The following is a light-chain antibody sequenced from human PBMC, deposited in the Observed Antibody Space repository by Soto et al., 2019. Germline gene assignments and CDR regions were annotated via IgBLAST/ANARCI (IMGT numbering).Light chain of an antibody. J-gene: IGKJ1*01. V-gene: IGKV1-39*01. CDR2: TAS. Sequence: DIQMTQSPSTLYAYVGDRVTITCRASQSISYYLNWYQQKPGKAPKVVIHTASSVPGGVPSRFSGSGSGTDFTLTISSLQPEDFATYYCQQSYSIPRTFSQGTKVEIK. CDR1: QSISYY. CDR3: QQSYSIPRT.